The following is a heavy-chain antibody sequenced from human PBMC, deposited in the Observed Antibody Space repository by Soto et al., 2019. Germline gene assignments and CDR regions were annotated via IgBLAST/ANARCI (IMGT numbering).Heavy chain of an antibody. CDR3: ARGGSSDWQVALDI. D-gene: IGHD6-19*01. Sequence: SETLSLTCTVTGDSINSRSYYWGWIRQPPGKGLEWIGSIYYSGRTYNNPSLRSRVSMSIDTSKDQFSLKLKSVTAADTALYYCARGGSSDWQVALDIWGQGTMVTVSS. J-gene: IGHJ3*02. CDR2: IYYSGRT. V-gene: IGHV4-39*01. CDR1: GDSINSRSYY.